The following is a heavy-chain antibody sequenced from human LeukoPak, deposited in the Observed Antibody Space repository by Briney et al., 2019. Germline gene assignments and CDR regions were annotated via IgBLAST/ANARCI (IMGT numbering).Heavy chain of an antibody. J-gene: IGHJ4*02. D-gene: IGHD3-22*01. V-gene: IGHV4-30-2*01. CDR2: IYHSGST. CDR1: GGSISSGGYS. Sequence: SETLSLTCAVSGGSISSGGYSWSWIRQPPGKGLEWIGYIYHSGSTYYNPSLKSRVTISVDRSKDQFSLKLSSVTAADTAVYYCARGEDGYDFDYWGQGTLVTVSS. CDR3: ARGEDGYDFDY.